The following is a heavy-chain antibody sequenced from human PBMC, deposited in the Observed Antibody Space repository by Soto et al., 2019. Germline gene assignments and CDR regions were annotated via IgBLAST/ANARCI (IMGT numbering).Heavy chain of an antibody. CDR3: ARRPAAGNWFDL. Sequence: GGSRRLSCAASGFTFSDYYMSWIRQAPGKGLEWVSYISTSTGYTNYADSVKGRFTISRDNAKNSLYLQMNSLRAEDTAVYYCARRPAAGNWFDLWGQGTQVTVSS. D-gene: IGHD2-2*01. V-gene: IGHV3-11*06. J-gene: IGHJ5*02. CDR1: GFTFSDYY. CDR2: ISTSTGYT.